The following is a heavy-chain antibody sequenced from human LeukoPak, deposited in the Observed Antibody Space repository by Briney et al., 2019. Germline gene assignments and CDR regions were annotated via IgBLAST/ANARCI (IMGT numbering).Heavy chain of an antibody. J-gene: IGHJ6*03. V-gene: IGHV4-59*01. D-gene: IGHD7-27*01. CDR1: GGSISSYY. CDR3: ARVGTGDRYYYYYMDV. CDR2: IYYSGST. Sequence: SETLSLTCTVSGGSISSYYWSWLRQPPGKGLEWIGYIYYSGSTNYNPSLKSRVTISVDTSKNQFSLKLSSVTAADTAVYYCARVGTGDRYYYYYMDVWGKGTTVTVSS.